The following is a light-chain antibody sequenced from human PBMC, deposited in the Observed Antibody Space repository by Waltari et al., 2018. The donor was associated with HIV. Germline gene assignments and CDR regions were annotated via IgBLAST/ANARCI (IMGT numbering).Light chain of an antibody. J-gene: IGLJ1*01. CDR1: SSTIGRNY. CDR2: TNN. CDR3: AAWNDNLGGYV. V-gene: IGLV1-47*02. Sequence: QSVLTPPPSASGTPGQRATISCSASSSTIGRNYVYWYPQLPGTAPKLLIYTNNQRPSGVPDRFAGSKSGTSASLASSGLRSEEEADYYCAAWNDNLGGYVFGTGTKVTV.